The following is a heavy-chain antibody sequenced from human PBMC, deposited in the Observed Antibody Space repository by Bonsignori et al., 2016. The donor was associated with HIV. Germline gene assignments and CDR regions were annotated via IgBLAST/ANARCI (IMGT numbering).Heavy chain of an antibody. V-gene: IGHV4-30-4*08. J-gene: IGHJ4*02. CDR1: GGSISSGDYY. CDR3: ASQHYYGSGSYYNGGDY. Sequence: SETLSLTCTVSGGSISSGDYYWSWIRQPPGKGLEWIGYIYYSGSTYYNPSLKSRVTISVDTSKNQFSLKLSSVTAADTAVYYCASQHYYGSGSYYNGGDYWGQGTLVTVSS. CDR2: IYYSGST. D-gene: IGHD3-10*01.